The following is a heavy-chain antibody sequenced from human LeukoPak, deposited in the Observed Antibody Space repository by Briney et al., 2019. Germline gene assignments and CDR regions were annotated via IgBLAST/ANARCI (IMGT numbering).Heavy chain of an antibody. Sequence: ETLSLTCTVSGYSISSGYYWGWVRQAPGKGLEWVSSISSSSSYIYYADSVKGRFTISRDNAKNSLYLQMNSLRAEDTAVYYCARDRMIDYWGQGTLVTVSS. V-gene: IGHV3-21*01. CDR1: GYSISSGYY. CDR2: ISSSSSYI. J-gene: IGHJ4*02. CDR3: ARDRMIDY.